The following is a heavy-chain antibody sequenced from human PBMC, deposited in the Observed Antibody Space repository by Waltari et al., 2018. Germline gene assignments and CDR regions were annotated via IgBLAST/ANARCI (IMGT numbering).Heavy chain of an antibody. CDR3: AKDKDDFWSGYFDY. D-gene: IGHD3-3*01. CDR1: GFTFSSYA. CDR2: IYSGGST. V-gene: IGHV3-23*03. J-gene: IGHJ4*02. Sequence: EVQLLESGGGLVQPGGSLRLSCAASGFTFSSYAMSWVRQAPGKGLEWVSVIYSGGSTYYADSVKGRFTISRDNSKNTLYLQMNSLRAEDTAVYYCAKDKDDFWSGYFDYWGQGTLVTVSS.